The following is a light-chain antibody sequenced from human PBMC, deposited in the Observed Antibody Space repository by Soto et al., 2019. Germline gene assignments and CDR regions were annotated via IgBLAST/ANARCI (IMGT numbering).Light chain of an antibody. Sequence: DIQMTQSPSSLSASVGDRVTITCRASQDISNYLAWFQQKPGRPPKSLIYAASSLQSGVPSKFSGTGSRTDFTLTISSLQPEDFATYFCQQYNTYPFTFGPGTTVDIK. J-gene: IGKJ3*01. CDR1: QDISNY. V-gene: IGKV1-16*02. CDR3: QQYNTYPFT. CDR2: AAS.